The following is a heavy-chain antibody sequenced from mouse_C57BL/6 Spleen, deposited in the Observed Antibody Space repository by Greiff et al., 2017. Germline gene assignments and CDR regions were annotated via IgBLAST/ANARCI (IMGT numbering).Heavy chain of an antibody. D-gene: IGHD2-4*01. CDR3: TGQMDYRYAMDY. J-gene: IGHJ4*01. Sequence: EVKLQESGGDLVKPGGSLKLSCAASGFTFSSYGMSWVRQTPDKRLEWVATISSGGSYNYYPDSVKGRFTISRDNAKNTLYLQMSSLKAEDTAMYYCTGQMDYRYAMDYWGQGTSVTVSS. V-gene: IGHV5-6*01. CDR1: GFTFSSYG. CDR2: ISSGGSYN.